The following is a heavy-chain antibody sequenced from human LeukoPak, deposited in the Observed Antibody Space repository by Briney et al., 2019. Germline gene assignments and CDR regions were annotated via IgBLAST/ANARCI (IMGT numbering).Heavy chain of an antibody. J-gene: IGHJ4*02. D-gene: IGHD3-3*01. V-gene: IGHV1-2*02. CDR1: GYTFTGYF. Sequence: SVKVSCKASGYTFTGYFIYWVRQAPGQGLEWMGWINLNTGGTKYAQRCQGRVTMTKYTSITTAYMELSRLRSDDTAVYYCARGVTIRNDYWGQGTLVTVS. CDR3: ARGVTIRNDY. CDR2: INLNTGGT.